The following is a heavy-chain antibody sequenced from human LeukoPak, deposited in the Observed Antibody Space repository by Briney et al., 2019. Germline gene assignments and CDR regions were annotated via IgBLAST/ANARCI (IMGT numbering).Heavy chain of an antibody. CDR2: LRYDGSNR. J-gene: IGHJ4*02. CDR1: GFTFSNYD. CDR3: AKEGNYYDSSGYYYYFDN. D-gene: IGHD3-22*01. V-gene: IGHV3-30*02. Sequence: GGSLRLSCAASGFTFSNYDMHWVHQAPGKGLEWVAFLRYDGSNRNYADSVKGRFTISRDNSKNTLYLQMTSLRAEDTAVYYCAKEGNYYDSSGYYYYFDNWGQGTLVTVSS.